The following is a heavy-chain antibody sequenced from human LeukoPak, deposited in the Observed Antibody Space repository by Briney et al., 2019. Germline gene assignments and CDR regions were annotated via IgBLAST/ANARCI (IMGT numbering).Heavy chain of an antibody. V-gene: IGHV1-46*01. J-gene: IGHJ4*02. D-gene: IGHD2-2*02. CDR3: ARDPPNCSSTSCYTKGEFDY. CDR1: GYTFTSYY. CDR2: INPSGGST. Sequence: ASVKVSCKASGYTFTSYYMHWVRQAPGQGLEWTGIINPSGGSTSYAQKFQGRVTMTRDTSTSTVYMELSSLRSEDTAVYYCARDPPNCSSTSCYTKGEFDYWGQGTLVTVSS.